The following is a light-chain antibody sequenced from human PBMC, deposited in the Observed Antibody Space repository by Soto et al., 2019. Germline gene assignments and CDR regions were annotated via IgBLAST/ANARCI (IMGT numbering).Light chain of an antibody. CDR3: QQYNSYRYT. V-gene: IGKV1-5*03. CDR1: QSISSW. CDR2: KAS. J-gene: IGKJ2*01. Sequence: DIQMTQSPSTLSASVGDRVTITCRASQSISSWLAWYQQKPGKAPKLLIYKASGLESGVPSRFSGSGSGTEFTLTISSLQPDDFATYYCQQYNSYRYTFGQGTKLEIK.